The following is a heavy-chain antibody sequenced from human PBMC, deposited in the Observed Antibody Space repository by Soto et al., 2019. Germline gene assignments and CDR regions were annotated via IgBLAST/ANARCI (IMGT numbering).Heavy chain of an antibody. J-gene: IGHJ4*02. CDR1: GFTFSSYA. CDR2: ISYDGSNK. CDR3: AREFRPIYYDILTGYPKPLDY. V-gene: IGHV3-30-3*01. Sequence: PVGSLRLSCAASGFTFSSYAMHWVRQAPGKGLEWVAVISYDGSNKYYADSVKGRFTISRDNSKNTLYLQMNSLRAEDTAVYYCAREFRPIYYDILTGYPKPLDYWGQGTLVTVSS. D-gene: IGHD3-9*01.